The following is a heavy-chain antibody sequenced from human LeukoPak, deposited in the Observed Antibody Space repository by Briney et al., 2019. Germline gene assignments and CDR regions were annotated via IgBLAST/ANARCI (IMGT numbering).Heavy chain of an antibody. J-gene: IGHJ4*02. V-gene: IGHV4-31*03. CDR3: ARRIPVAGLFDY. Sequence: PSETLSLTCSVSGGSISSGGYYWSWIRQHPGKDLEWIGYVYYSGSTYYNPSLNSRVTIPLDTSKNQFSLKLSSVTAADTAMYYCARRIPVAGLFDYWGQGILVTVSS. CDR2: VYYSGST. CDR1: GGSISSGGYY. D-gene: IGHD6-19*01.